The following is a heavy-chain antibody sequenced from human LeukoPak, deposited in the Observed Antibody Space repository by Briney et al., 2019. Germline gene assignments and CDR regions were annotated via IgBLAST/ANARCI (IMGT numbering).Heavy chain of an antibody. V-gene: IGHV1-2*02. CDR3: ARARITLNYYDSSGYPYYYFDY. CDR1: GYTFTGYY. Sequence: ASVKVSCKASGYTFTGYYMHWVRRAPGQGLEWMGWINPNSGGTNYAQKFQGRVTMTRDTSISTAYMELSRLRSDDTAVYYCARARITLNYYDSSGYPYYYFDYWGQGTLVTVSS. CDR2: INPNSGGT. D-gene: IGHD3-22*01. J-gene: IGHJ4*02.